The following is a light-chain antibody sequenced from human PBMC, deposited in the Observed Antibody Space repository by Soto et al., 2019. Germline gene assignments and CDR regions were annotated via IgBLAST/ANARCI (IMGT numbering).Light chain of an antibody. CDR1: QSIDDW. J-gene: IGKJ4*01. CDR2: EAS. V-gene: IGKV1-5*03. Sequence: DIQMTQSPPTLSASVGDRVTITCRASQSIDDWLAWYQQKPGESPKILVYEASTLQSGVPSRFSGSGSGTYFTLTITNLQPDDFATYYCQQYDSFPLAFGGGTKVEIK. CDR3: QQYDSFPLA.